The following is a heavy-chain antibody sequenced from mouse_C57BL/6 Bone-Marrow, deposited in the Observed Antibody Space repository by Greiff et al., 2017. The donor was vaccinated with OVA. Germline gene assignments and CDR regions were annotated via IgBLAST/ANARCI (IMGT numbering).Heavy chain of an antibody. J-gene: IGHJ3*01. CDR2: ISYDGSN. V-gene: IGHV3-6*01. Sequence: ESGPGLVKPSQSLSLTCSVTGYSITSGYYWNWIRQFPGNKLEWMGYISYDGSNNYNPSLKNRISITRDTSKNQFFLKLNSVTTEDTATYYCARDPFYWGQGTLVTVSA. CDR1: GYSITSGYY. CDR3: ARDPFY.